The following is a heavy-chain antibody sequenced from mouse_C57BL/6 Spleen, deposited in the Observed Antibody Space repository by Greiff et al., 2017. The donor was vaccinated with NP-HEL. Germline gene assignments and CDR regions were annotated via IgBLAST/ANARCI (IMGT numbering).Heavy chain of an antibody. CDR1: GYTFTSYW. CDR3: ARNDGYYAFDY. D-gene: IGHD2-3*01. V-gene: IGHV1-52*01. CDR2: IDPSDSET. Sequence: VQLQQPGAELVRPGSSVKLSCKASGYTFTSYWMHWVKQRPIQGLEWIGNIDPSDSETHYNQKFKDKATLTVDKSSSTAYMQLSSLTSEDSAVYYCARNDGYYAFDYWGQGTTLTVSS. J-gene: IGHJ2*01.